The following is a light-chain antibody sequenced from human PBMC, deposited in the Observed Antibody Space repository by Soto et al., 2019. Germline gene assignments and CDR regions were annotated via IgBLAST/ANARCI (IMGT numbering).Light chain of an antibody. CDR2: AAS. Sequence: DIQMTQSPSSLSASVGDRVTITCRASQSISSYLNWYQQNPGKAPKFLIYAASSLQRGVPSRFSGSGSGTDFTLTISSLQPEDCATYYCQPSYSTPRTFGPGTIVDIK. J-gene: IGKJ3*01. CDR3: QPSYSTPRT. CDR1: QSISSY. V-gene: IGKV1-39*01.